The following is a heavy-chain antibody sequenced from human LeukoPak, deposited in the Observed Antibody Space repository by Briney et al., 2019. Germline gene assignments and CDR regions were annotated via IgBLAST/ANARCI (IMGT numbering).Heavy chain of an antibody. CDR2: TIPILGIA. Sequence: SVKVSCKASGGTFSSYAISWVRQAPGQGLEWMGRTIPILGIANYAQKFQGRVTITADKSTSTAYMELSSLRSEDTAVYYCARSRWLHTYNWFDPWGQGTLVTVSS. J-gene: IGHJ5*02. CDR1: GGTFSSYA. D-gene: IGHD5-12*01. CDR3: ARSRWLHTYNWFDP. V-gene: IGHV1-69*04.